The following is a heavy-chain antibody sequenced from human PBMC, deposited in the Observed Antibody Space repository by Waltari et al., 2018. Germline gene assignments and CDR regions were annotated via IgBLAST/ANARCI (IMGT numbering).Heavy chain of an antibody. CDR3: ARRSGTYTYYYYYYYMDV. CDR1: GYTFASYG. Sequence: QVQLVQSGAEVKKPGASVKVSCKASGYTFASYGISWVRQAPGQGLEWMGWISAYNGNTNYAQKLQGRVTMTTDTSTSTAYMELRSLRSDDTAVYYCARRSGTYTYYYYYYYMDVWGKGTTVTVSS. CDR2: ISAYNGNT. J-gene: IGHJ6*03. V-gene: IGHV1-18*01. D-gene: IGHD1-1*01.